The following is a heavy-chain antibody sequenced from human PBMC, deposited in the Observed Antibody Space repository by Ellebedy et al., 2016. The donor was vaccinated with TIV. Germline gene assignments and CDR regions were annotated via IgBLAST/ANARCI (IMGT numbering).Heavy chain of an antibody. Sequence: GESLKISCAASGFTFSSYAMSWVRQAPGKGLEWVSTITGGGDNTYYADSVKGRFTISRDNSKNTLYLQMNSLRAEDTAVYYCAKKVGTGLSLDYWGQGMLVTVSS. CDR1: GFTFSSYA. CDR2: ITGGGDNT. CDR3: AKKVGTGLSLDY. D-gene: IGHD2/OR15-2a*01. J-gene: IGHJ4*02. V-gene: IGHV3-23*01.